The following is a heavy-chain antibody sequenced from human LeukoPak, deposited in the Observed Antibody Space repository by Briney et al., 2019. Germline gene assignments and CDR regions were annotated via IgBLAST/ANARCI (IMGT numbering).Heavy chain of an antibody. CDR1: GGSISSGSYY. D-gene: IGHD3-10*01. CDR2: IYTSGST. V-gene: IGHV4-61*02. J-gene: IGHJ6*02. CDR3: ARLRITMVRGVIITVGMDV. Sequence: SETLSLTCTVSGGSISSGSYYWSWIRQPAGKGLEWIGRIYTSGSTNYNPSLKSRVTISVDTSKNQFSLKPSSVTAADTAVYYCARLRITMVRGVIITVGMDVWGQGTTVTVSS.